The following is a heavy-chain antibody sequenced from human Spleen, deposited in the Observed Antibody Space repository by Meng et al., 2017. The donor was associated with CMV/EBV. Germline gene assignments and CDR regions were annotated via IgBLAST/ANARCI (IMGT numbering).Heavy chain of an antibody. CDR2: ITSGGSSI. Sequence: GESLKISCAASGFTFSSYSMNWVRQAPGKGLEWVSCITSGGSSIYYADSVKGRFTISRDNAKNSLYLQMNSLRAEDTAVYYCAKDRNRSYYYGMDVWGQGTTVTVSS. J-gene: IGHJ6*02. V-gene: IGHV3-21*01. CDR1: GFTFSSYS. D-gene: IGHD1-14*01. CDR3: AKDRNRSYYYGMDV.